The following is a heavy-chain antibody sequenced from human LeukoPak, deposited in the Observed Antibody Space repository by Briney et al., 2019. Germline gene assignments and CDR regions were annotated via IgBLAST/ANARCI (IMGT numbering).Heavy chain of an antibody. J-gene: IGHJ6*03. Sequence: GGSLRLSCAASGFTFSSYGMSWVRQAPGKGLEWVSYISSSSSTIYYADSVKGRFTISRDNAKNSLYLQMNSLRAEDTAVYYCARATYYREYYYYYYMDVWGKGTTVTVSS. CDR3: ARATYYREYYYYYYMDV. CDR2: ISSSSSTI. V-gene: IGHV3-48*01. D-gene: IGHD3-10*01. CDR1: GFTFSSYG.